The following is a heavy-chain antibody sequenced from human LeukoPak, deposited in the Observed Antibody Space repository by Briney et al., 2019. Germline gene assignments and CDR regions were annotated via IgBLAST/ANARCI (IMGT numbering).Heavy chain of an antibody. CDR2: ISGSGANT. V-gene: IGHV3-23*01. Sequence: GGSLRLSCAASGFTVSSNYMSWVRQASGEGLEWVSGISGSGANTYYADSVKGRFTISRDNSKNTLYLQMNILRAEDTAVYYCAKGSSGWSLRGDYFDYWGQGTLVTVSS. D-gene: IGHD6-19*01. CDR1: GFTVSSNY. CDR3: AKGSSGWSLRGDYFDY. J-gene: IGHJ4*02.